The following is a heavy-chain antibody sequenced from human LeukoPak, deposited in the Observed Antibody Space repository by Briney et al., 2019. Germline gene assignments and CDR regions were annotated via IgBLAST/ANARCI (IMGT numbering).Heavy chain of an antibody. CDR2: MAYDGSNR. D-gene: IGHD3-3*01. J-gene: IGHJ4*02. Sequence: GGSLRLSCAASGFTFSRYAMHWVRQAPGKGLEWVAVMAYDGSNRFYGDSVKGRFTISRDNSENTLYLQMNSLRSEDTAVYYCAKRDKTVFGVVTAIDYWGQGTLVTVSS. V-gene: IGHV3-30-3*02. CDR1: GFTFSRYA. CDR3: AKRDKTVFGVVTAIDY.